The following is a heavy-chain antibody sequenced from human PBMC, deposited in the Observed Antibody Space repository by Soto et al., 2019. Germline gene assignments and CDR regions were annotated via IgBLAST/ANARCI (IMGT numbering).Heavy chain of an antibody. J-gene: IGHJ4*02. Sequence: PGGSLRLSCAASGFTFSSYDMHWVRQATGKGLEWVSAIGTAGDTYYPGSVKGRFTISRENAKNSLYLQMNSLRAGDTAVYYCAKNIAPVGIAAAGTPDYWGQGTLVTVSS. D-gene: IGHD6-13*01. CDR3: AKNIAPVGIAAAGTPDY. V-gene: IGHV3-13*04. CDR1: GFTFSSYD. CDR2: IGTAGDT.